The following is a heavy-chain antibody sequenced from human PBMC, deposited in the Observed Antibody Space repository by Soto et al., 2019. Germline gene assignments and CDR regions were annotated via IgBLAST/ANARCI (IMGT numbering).Heavy chain of an antibody. Sequence: QVHLEESGGGVVQPGGSLRLSCAGSGFDFSGYTIHWVRQAPGKGLEWVAVISYDGSDKYYADSVKGRFTISRDNAKKTLYLQMNSLRIEDTAVDYCARVDCSTTTCYYYGFDVWGQGTTVTVSS. CDR3: ARVDCSTTTCYYYGFDV. CDR2: ISYDGSDK. CDR1: GFDFSGYT. V-gene: IGHV3-30-3*01. J-gene: IGHJ6*02. D-gene: IGHD2-2*01.